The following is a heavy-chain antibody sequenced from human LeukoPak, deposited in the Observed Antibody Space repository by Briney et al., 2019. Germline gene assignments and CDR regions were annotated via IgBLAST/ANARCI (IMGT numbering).Heavy chain of an antibody. J-gene: IGHJ5*02. CDR2: IIPIFGTA. CDR1: GGTFSSYA. V-gene: IGHV1-69*05. Sequence: SVKVSCKASGGTFSSYAISWVRQAPGQGLEWMGGIIPIFGTANYAQKFQGRVTITTDESTSTAYMELSSLTSEDTAVYYCARDWSQWLVGRIAYLNWFDPWGQGTLVTVSS. D-gene: IGHD6-19*01. CDR3: ARDWSQWLVGRIAYLNWFDP.